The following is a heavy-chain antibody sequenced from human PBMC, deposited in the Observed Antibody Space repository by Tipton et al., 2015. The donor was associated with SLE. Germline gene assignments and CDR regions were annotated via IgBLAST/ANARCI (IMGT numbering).Heavy chain of an antibody. CDR3: ARIHPYSGYEYFNF. Sequence: TLSLTCSVSGDSLSSYCWSWIRQSPGKGLEWIGYVYDRGTTYYNPSLKSRVTMAVDTAKNHFSLNLRSVTAADTALYFCARIHPYSGYEYFNFWGQGTLVTVSS. CDR1: GDSLSSYC. CDR2: VYDRGTT. J-gene: IGHJ4*02. D-gene: IGHD5-12*01. V-gene: IGHV4-59*12.